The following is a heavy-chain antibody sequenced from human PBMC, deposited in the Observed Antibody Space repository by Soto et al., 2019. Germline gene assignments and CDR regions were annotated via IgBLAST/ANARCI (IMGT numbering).Heavy chain of an antibody. V-gene: IGHV4-31*03. J-gene: IGHJ4*02. CDR2: IYYSGST. CDR1: GGSISSGGYY. CDR3: ARWGHYYGSGQKPTYFDY. D-gene: IGHD3-10*01. Sequence: QVQLQESGPGLVKPSQTLSLTYTVSGGSISSGGYYWSWIRQHPGKGLEWIGYIYYSGSTYYNPSLKSRVTISVDTSKNQFSLKLSSVTAADTAVYYCARWGHYYGSGQKPTYFDYWGQGTLVTVSS.